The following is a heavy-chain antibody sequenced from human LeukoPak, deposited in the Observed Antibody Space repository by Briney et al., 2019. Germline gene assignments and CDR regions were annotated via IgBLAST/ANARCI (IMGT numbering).Heavy chain of an antibody. CDR1: GGSFSGYY. V-gene: IGHV4-34*01. Sequence: SETLSLTCAVYGGSFSGYYWTWIRQPPGKGLEWIGEINHSGNINYNPSLRSRLTISVDTSKNQFSLKLSSMTAADTAVYYCARGRRWWGQGALVTVSS. CDR3: ARGRRW. D-gene: IGHD5-24*01. J-gene: IGHJ4*02. CDR2: INHSGNI.